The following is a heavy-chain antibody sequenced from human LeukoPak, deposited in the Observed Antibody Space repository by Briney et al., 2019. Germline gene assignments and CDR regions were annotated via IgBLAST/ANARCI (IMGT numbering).Heavy chain of an antibody. CDR2: ISGSGGST. CDR3: AKDVCSSTSCYTGYYFDH. J-gene: IGHJ4*02. CDR1: GFTFSSYA. D-gene: IGHD2-2*02. V-gene: IGHV3-23*01. Sequence: GGSLRLSCAASGFTFSSYAMSWVRQAPGKGLEWVSAISGSGGSTYYADSVKGRFTISRDNSKNTLYLQMNSLRAEDTAVYYCAKDVCSSTSCYTGYYFDHWGQGTLVTVSS.